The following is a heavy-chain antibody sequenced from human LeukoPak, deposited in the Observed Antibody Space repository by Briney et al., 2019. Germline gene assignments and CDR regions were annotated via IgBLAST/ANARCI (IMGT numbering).Heavy chain of an antibody. CDR2: ISSSSSYI. CDR3: ARGSAYCSSTSCYTNYMDV. V-gene: IGHV3-21*01. J-gene: IGHJ6*03. D-gene: IGHD2-2*02. CDR1: GFTFSSYS. Sequence: PGGSLRLSCAASGFTFSSYSMNWVRQAPGKGLEWVSSISSSSSYIYYADSVKGRFTISRDNAKNSLYLQMNSLRAEDTAVYYCARGSAYCSSTSCYTNYMDVWGKGTTVTVSS.